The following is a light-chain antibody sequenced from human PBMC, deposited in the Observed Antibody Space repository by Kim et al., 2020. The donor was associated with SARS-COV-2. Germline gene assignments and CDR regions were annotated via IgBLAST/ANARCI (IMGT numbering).Light chain of an antibody. CDR3: QQFNNWPLYS. CDR1: QSVSSN. CDR2: GAS. Sequence: VSPGERAALSCRASQSVSSNLAWFQQKPGQAPRLLIYGASTRASGVPARFSGSGSGTEFTLTISSLQSEDFAVYYCQQFNNWPLYSFGQGTKLEI. J-gene: IGKJ2*03. V-gene: IGKV3-15*01.